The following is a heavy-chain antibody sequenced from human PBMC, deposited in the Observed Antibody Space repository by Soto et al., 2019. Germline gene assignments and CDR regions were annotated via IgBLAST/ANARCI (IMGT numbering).Heavy chain of an antibody. Sequence: GASVKVSCKASGGTFSSYAISWVRQAPGQGLEWMGGIIPIFGTANYAQKFQGRVTITADESTSTAYMELSSLRSEDTAVYYCARESKGGYGSGSFFDYWGQGTLVTVSS. CDR3: ARESKGGYGSGSFFDY. V-gene: IGHV1-69*13. D-gene: IGHD3-10*01. CDR1: GGTFSSYA. CDR2: IIPIFGTA. J-gene: IGHJ4*02.